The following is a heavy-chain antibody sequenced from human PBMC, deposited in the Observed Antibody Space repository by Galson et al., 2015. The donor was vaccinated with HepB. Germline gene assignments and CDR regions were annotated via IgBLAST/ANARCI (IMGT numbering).Heavy chain of an antibody. V-gene: IGHV3-33*01. CDR2: IWYDGSNK. CDR1: GFTFSSYG. Sequence: SLRLSCAASGFTFSSYGMHWVRQAPGKGLEWVAVIWYDGSNKYYADSVKGRFTISRDNSKNTLYLQMNSLRAEDTAVYYCARAATLPPFEGITMVRGATPVYYYYYGMDVWGQGTTVTVSS. J-gene: IGHJ6*02. D-gene: IGHD3-10*01. CDR3: ARAATLPPFEGITMVRGATPVYYYYYGMDV.